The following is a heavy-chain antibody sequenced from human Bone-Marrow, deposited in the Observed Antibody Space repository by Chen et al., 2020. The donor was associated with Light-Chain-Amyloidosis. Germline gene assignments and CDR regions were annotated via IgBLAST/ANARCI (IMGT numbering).Heavy chain of an antibody. CDR3: SKVAGTVY. CDR1: GFTFSSYG. D-gene: IGHD6-19*01. V-gene: IGHV3-30*03. Sequence: QVQLVESGGGVVQPGRSLRLSCAASGFTFSSYGMHWVRQAPGKGLECVAVISYDGSNKYYADSVKGRFTIARDNSKNTLYLQMNSLRAEDTAVYYCSKVAGTVYWGQGTLVTVSS. CDR2: ISYDGSNK. J-gene: IGHJ4*02.